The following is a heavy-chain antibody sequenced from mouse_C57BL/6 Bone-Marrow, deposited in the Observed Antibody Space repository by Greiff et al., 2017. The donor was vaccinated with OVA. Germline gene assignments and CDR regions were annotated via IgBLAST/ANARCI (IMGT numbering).Heavy chain of an antibody. Sequence: VQVVESGAELARPGASVKMSCKASGYTFTSYTMHWVKQRPGQGLEWIGYINPSSGYTKYNQKFKDKATLTADKSSSTAYMQLSSLTSEDSAVYYCAKGFAYWGQGTLVTVSA. CDR3: AKGFAY. CDR1: GYTFTSYT. J-gene: IGHJ3*01. V-gene: IGHV1-4*01. CDR2: INPSSGYT.